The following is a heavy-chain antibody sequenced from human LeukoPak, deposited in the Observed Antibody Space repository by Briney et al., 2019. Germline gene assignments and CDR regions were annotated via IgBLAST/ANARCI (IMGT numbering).Heavy chain of an antibody. CDR2: INVDGSSI. J-gene: IGHJ6*02. CDR3: VRDCTTIGCPYEGVGYYYYGMDV. V-gene: IGHV3-74*01. CDR1: GFTFSSYW. Sequence: GGSLRLSCAASGFTFSSYWMHWVRQAPGKGLVWVSRINVDGSSIIYADSVKGRFTISRDNAKNTLYLQMNSLRAEDTAVYYCVRDCTTIGCPYEGVGYYYYGMDVWGQGATVTVSS. D-gene: IGHD2-8*01.